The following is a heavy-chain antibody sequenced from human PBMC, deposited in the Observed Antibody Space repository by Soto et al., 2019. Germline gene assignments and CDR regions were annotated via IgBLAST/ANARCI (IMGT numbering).Heavy chain of an antibody. CDR1: GFTFSDYS. CDR2: IDSRGRTL. CDR3: ARQAARNYIDS. Sequence: GGSLRLSCVASGFTFSDYSMSWIRQAPGKGLEWLAFIDSRGRTLSYADSVRGRFTISRDNAENSVYRQMDSLRADDTAVYYCARQAARNYIDSWGQGNSVTVSS. D-gene: IGHD6-6*01. J-gene: IGHJ4*02. V-gene: IGHV3-11*01.